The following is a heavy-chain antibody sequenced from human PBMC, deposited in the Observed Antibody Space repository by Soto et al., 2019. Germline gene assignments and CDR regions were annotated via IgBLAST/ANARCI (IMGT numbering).Heavy chain of an antibody. Sequence: QVQLVQSGAEVKKPGASVKVSCKASGYTFTGYYMHWVRQAPGQGLEWMGWINPNSGGTNYAQKFQGWVTMTRDTSISTAYMELRRLRSDDTAVYYCARGSRSGSDLHHYGMGVWGQGTTVTVSS. CDR2: INPNSGGT. V-gene: IGHV1-2*04. CDR3: ARGSRSGSDLHHYGMGV. CDR1: GYTFTGYY. D-gene: IGHD1-26*01. J-gene: IGHJ6*02.